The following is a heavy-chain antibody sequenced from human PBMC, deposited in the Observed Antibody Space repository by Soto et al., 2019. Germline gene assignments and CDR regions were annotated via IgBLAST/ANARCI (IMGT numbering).Heavy chain of an antibody. CDR1: GGTFSSYA. CDR3: ASHSSSSGGFYYYYGMDV. D-gene: IGHD6-6*01. Sequence: QVQLVQSGAEVKKPGSSVKVSCKASGGTFSSYAISWVRQAPGQGLEWMGGIIPIFGTANYAQKFQGRVTITADESTSTAYMELSSLRSEDTAVYYWASHSSSSGGFYYYYGMDVWGQGTTVTVSS. CDR2: IIPIFGTA. V-gene: IGHV1-69*01. J-gene: IGHJ6*02.